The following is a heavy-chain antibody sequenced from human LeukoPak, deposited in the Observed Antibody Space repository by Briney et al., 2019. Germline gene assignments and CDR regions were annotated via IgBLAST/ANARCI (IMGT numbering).Heavy chain of an antibody. CDR2: IYYSEST. J-gene: IGHJ6*03. D-gene: IGHD6-6*01. CDR1: GGSISSSSYF. CDR3: ARALVGSSSGYFYYYMDV. V-gene: IGHV4-39*07. Sequence: SETLSLTCTVSGGSISSSSYFWGWIRQPPGKGLEWIGSIYYSESTYYNPSLKSRVTISVDTSKNQFSLNLSSVTAADTAVYYCARALVGSSSGYFYYYMDVWGKGTTVTVSS.